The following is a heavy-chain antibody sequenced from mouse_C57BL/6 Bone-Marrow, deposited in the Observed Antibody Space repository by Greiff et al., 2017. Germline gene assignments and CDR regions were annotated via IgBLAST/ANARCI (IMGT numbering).Heavy chain of an antibody. J-gene: IGHJ4*01. Sequence: DVKLVESGGGLVQPGESLKLSCESNEYEFPSHDMSWVRKTPEKRLELVAAINSDGGSTYYPDTMERRFIISRDNTKKTLYLQMSSLRSEDTALYYCARHLFYDGDLGYYAMDYWGQGTSVTVSS. CDR3: ARHLFYDGDLGYYAMDY. D-gene: IGHD2-3*01. V-gene: IGHV5-2*01. CDR1: EYEFPSHD. CDR2: INSDGGST.